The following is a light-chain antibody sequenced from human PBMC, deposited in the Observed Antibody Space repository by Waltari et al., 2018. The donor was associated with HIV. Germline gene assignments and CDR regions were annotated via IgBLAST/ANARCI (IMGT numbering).Light chain of an antibody. J-gene: IGLJ1*01. V-gene: IGLV1-44*01. CDR3: EAWDDSLKGGA. CDR1: TSNIGGNT. Sequence: QSVLAQPPSASGTPGQRVTISCSGSTSNIGGNTVSWYQQLPGTAPKLLIYSNKERPSGVPDRLSGSTSGTSASLVISGLQSEDEADYYCEAWDDSLKGGAFGTGTKVTVL. CDR2: SNK.